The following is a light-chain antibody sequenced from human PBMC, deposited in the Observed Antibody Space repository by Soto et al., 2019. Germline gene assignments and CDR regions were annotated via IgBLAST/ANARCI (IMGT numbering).Light chain of an antibody. CDR1: SSDVGAYNF. Sequence: QSALTQPGSVSGCPGQSITIFCTGTSSDVGAYNFVSWHQQHPGKAPKLMIYNVYDRPSGISYRFSGSKSGNTASLTISGLQCEDEADYSCSAYTVSRTYVFGTGTKV. CDR3: SAYTVSRTYV. J-gene: IGLJ1*01. CDR2: NVY. V-gene: IGLV2-14*03.